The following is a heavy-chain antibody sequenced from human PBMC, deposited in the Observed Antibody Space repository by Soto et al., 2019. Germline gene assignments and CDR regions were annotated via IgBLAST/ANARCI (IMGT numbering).Heavy chain of an antibody. CDR3: AKTYDYYDSSGYLDY. CDR1: GFTFDDYT. D-gene: IGHD3-22*01. J-gene: IGHJ4*02. V-gene: IGHV3-43*01. Sequence: QPGGSLRLSCAASGFTFDDYTMHWVRQAPGKGLEWVSLISWDGGSTYYADSVKGRFTISRDNSKNSLYLQMNSLRTEDTALYYCAKTYDYYDSSGYLDYWGQGTLVTVSS. CDR2: ISWDGGST.